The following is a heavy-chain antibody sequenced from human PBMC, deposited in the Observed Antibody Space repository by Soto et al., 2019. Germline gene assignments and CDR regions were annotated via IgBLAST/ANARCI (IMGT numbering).Heavy chain of an antibody. Sequence: SETLSLTCTVSGGSISNYYWTWIRQPPGKGLEWIGYIYYSGSTNYNPSLKGRVTISVDTSKNQFSLKLSSVTAADTAVYYCARRWGDAFDFWGQGTMVTVSS. CDR3: ARRWGDAFDF. V-gene: IGHV4-59*08. CDR1: GGSISNYY. CDR2: IYYSGST. J-gene: IGHJ3*01. D-gene: IGHD3-16*01.